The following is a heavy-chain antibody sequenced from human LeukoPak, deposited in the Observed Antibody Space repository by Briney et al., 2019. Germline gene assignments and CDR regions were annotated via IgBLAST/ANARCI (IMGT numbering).Heavy chain of an antibody. Sequence: GASVKVSCKASGYTFTGYYMHWVRQAPGQGLEWMGWINPNSGGTNYAQKFQGRVTMTRDTSISTAYMELSRLRSDDTAVYYCARGASREDYDILTGYPQTIDYWGQRTLVTVSS. J-gene: IGHJ4*02. CDR1: GYTFTGYY. D-gene: IGHD3-9*01. CDR2: INPNSGGT. CDR3: ARGASREDYDILTGYPQTIDY. V-gene: IGHV1-2*02.